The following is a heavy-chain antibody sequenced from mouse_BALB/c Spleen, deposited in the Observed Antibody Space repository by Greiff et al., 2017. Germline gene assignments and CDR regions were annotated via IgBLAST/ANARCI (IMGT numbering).Heavy chain of an antibody. V-gene: IGHV5-17*02. CDR1: GFTFSSFG. CDR3: ARSHYYGSSYAMDY. J-gene: IGHJ4*01. CDR2: ISSGSSTI. Sequence: EVMLVESGGGLVQPGGSRKLSCAASGFTFSSFGMHWVRQAPEKGLEWVAYISSGSSTIYYADTVKGRFTISRDNPKNTLFLQMTSLRSEDTAMYYCARSHYYGSSYAMDYWGQGTSVTVSS. D-gene: IGHD1-1*01.